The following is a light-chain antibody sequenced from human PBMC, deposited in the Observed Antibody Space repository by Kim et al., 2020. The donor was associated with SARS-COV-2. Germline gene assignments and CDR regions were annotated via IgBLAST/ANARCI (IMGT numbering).Light chain of an antibody. V-gene: IGLV4-69*01. Sequence: QLVLTQSPSASASLGASVKLTCTLSSGHSSYAIAWHQQQPEKGPRYLMKLNSDGSHSKGDGIPDRFSGSSSGAERYLTISSLQSEDEADYYCQTWGTGLGVFGTGTKVPVL. J-gene: IGLJ1*01. CDR2: LNSDGSH. CDR3: QTWGTGLGV. CDR1: SGHSSYA.